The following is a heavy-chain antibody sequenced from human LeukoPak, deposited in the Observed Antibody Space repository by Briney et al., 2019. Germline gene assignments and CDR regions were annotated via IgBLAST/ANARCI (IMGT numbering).Heavy chain of an antibody. V-gene: IGHV3-49*04. CDR1: GFTLGDYA. CDR2: IRNKALGGTT. D-gene: IGHD3-10*01. J-gene: IGHJ4*02. Sequence: GSLRLSCTASGFTLGDYAMSWVRQAPGKGLEWVGFIRNKALGGTTDYAASVKGRFTISRDESKSIAYLRMNSLKTEDTAVYYCSRPRYYYGSGSYDYWGQGTLVTVSS. CDR3: SRPRYYYGSGSYDY.